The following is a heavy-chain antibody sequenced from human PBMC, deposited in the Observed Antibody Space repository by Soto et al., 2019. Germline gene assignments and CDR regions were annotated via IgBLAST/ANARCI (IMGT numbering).Heavy chain of an antibody. V-gene: IGHV3-23*01. CDR3: AKIPRAPELYYYYHGMDV. Sequence: HPGGSLRLSCAASGFTFSSYAMSWVRQAPGKGLEWVSAISGSGGSTYYADSVKGRFTISRDNSKNTLYLQMNSLRAEDTAVYYCAKIPRAPELYYYYHGMDVWGQGTTVTVSS. J-gene: IGHJ6*02. CDR1: GFTFSSYA. CDR2: ISGSGGST. D-gene: IGHD1-26*01.